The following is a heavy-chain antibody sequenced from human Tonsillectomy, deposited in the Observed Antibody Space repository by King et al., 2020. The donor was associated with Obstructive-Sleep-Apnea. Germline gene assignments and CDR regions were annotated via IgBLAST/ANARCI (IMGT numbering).Heavy chain of an antibody. CDR2: IYHSGST. CDR3: ARDPEFVRTGYSSGWYGDY. J-gene: IGHJ4*02. D-gene: IGHD6-19*01. Sequence: QLQESGPGLVKPSGTLSLTCAVSGGSISSSNWWSWVRQPPGKGLEWIGEIYHSGSTNYNPSLKSRVTISVDKSKNQFSLKLSSVTAADTAVYYCARDPEFVRTGYSSGWYGDYWGQGTLVTVSS. CDR1: GGSISSSNW. V-gene: IGHV4-4*02.